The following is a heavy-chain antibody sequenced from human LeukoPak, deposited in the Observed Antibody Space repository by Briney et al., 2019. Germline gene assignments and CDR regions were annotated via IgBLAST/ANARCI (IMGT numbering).Heavy chain of an antibody. CDR2: IKSDGSEK. J-gene: IGHJ4*02. CDR1: GFTFTDNW. D-gene: IGHD3-16*01. CDR3: VRALGSPTADH. Sequence: GGSLRLSCAASGFTFTDNWMSWVRQAPGKGLEWVANIKSDGSEKYYVDSVEGRFTISRDNAKNTVSLQMDSLRGEDTAVYYCVRALGSPTADHWGQGTLVTVSS. V-gene: IGHV3-7*01.